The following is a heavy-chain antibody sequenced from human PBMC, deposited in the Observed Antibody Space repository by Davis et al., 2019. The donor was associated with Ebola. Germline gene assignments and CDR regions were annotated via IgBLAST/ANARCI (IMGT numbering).Heavy chain of an antibody. CDR1: GFTFSSYW. J-gene: IGHJ5*02. V-gene: IGHV3-23*01. D-gene: IGHD6-13*01. Sequence: GESLKISCAASGFTFSSYWMSWVRQAPGKGLEWVSTIGTSGDPYYADSVRGRLTISRDNFKNTVYLQMDSLRADDTAVYYCATRHTSSNCFGFYPWGQGTLVTVSS. CDR2: IGTSGDP. CDR3: ATRHTSSNCFGFYP.